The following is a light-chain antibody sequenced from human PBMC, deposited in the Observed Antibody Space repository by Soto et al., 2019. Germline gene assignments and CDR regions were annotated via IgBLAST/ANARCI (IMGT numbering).Light chain of an antibody. V-gene: IGKV1-5*01. J-gene: IGKJ4*01. CDR1: QNVFGW. Sequence: DIQNTPSPASRSASVGNRVTITCRDSQNVFGWLAWYQQKPGKAPKRLIYYASSLQSGVPSRFSGSGSGTEFTLTISGLQPEDFATYFCLQHNSYPRTFGGGTKVDIK. CDR2: YAS. CDR3: LQHNSYPRT.